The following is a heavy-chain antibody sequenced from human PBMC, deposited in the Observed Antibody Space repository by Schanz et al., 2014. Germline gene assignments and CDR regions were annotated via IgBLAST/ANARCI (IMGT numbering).Heavy chain of an antibody. CDR3: ARVRRRIATPSTPSFRNYYYYAMDV. V-gene: IGHV3-33*01. J-gene: IGHJ6*02. CDR2: IWYDGSNK. CDR1: GFIFSSYG. D-gene: IGHD6-13*01. Sequence: VQLVESGGGVVQFGRSLRLSCVASGFIFSSYGLHWVRQAPGKGLEWVAFIWYDGSNKYYADSVKGRFTISRDNSKNTLYLQMNSLRAEDTSVYFCARVRRRIATPSTPSFRNYYYYAMDVWGQGTTVTVSS.